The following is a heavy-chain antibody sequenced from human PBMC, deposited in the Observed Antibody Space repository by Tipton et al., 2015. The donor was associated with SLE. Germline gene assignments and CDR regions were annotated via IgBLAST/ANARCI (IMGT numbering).Heavy chain of an antibody. CDR2: IYTSGST. D-gene: IGHD3-3*01. Sequence: TLSLTCTVSGGSISSGSYYWSWIRQPAGKGLEWIGRIYTSGSTNYNPSLKSRVTISVDTSKNQFSLKLSSVTAADTAVYYCAREEGYYDFWSGYHTGGAFDIWGQGTMVTVSS. J-gene: IGHJ3*02. CDR3: AREEGYYDFWSGYHTGGAFDI. CDR1: GGSISSGSYY. V-gene: IGHV4-61*02.